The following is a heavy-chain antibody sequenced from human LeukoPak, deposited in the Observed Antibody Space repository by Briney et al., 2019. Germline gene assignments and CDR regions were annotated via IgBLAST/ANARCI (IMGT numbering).Heavy chain of an antibody. V-gene: IGHV1-8*01. J-gene: IGHJ5*02. CDR2: MNPNSGNT. Sequence: ASVKVSCKASGYTFTSYDINWVRQATGQGLEWMGWMNPNSGNTGYAQKFQGRVTMTEDTSTDTAYMELSSLRSEDTAVYYCATATYCSSTSCYMFDPWGQGTLVTVSS. CDR1: GYTFTSYD. D-gene: IGHD2-2*02. CDR3: ATATYCSSTSCYMFDP.